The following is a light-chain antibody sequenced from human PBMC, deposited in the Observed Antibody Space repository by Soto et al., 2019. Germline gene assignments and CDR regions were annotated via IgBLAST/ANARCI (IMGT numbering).Light chain of an antibody. V-gene: IGLV2-23*01. CDR2: EGH. CDR1: SGFVGSFSL. CDR3: CLYIGATTYV. Sequence: QSVLAQPASVSGSPGQSITISCTGTSGFVGSFSLVSWYQQHPGRAPKVMISEGHRRPSGVPDRFSGTTSVNPASLTISGLQADDEADYYCCLYIGATTYVFGTGTKVTVL. J-gene: IGLJ1*01.